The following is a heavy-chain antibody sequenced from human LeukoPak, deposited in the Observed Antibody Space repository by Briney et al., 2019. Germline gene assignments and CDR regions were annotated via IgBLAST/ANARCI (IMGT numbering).Heavy chain of an antibody. J-gene: IGHJ3*02. CDR1: GFTFSSYS. V-gene: IGHV3-48*02. CDR2: ISSSSSTI. Sequence: GGSLRLSCAASGFTFSSYSMNWVRQAPGKGLEWVSYISSSSSTIYYADSVKGRFTISGDNAKNSLYLQMNSLRDEDTAVYCCARDGMVRGVIIWDAFDIWGQGTMVTVSS. CDR3: ARDGMVRGVIIWDAFDI. D-gene: IGHD3-10*01.